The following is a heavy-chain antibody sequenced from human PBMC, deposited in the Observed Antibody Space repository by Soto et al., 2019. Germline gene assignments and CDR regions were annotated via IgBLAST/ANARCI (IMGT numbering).Heavy chain of an antibody. Sequence: ASVKVSCKASGGTFGSYAISWVRQAPGQGLEWMGGIIPIFGTANYAQKFQGRVTITRDTSASTAYMELSSLRSEDTAVYYCARGSCWYDGRLEFDYWGQGTLVTVSS. CDR1: GGTFGSYA. J-gene: IGHJ4*02. CDR3: ARGSCWYDGRLEFDY. V-gene: IGHV1-69*05. CDR2: IIPIFGTA. D-gene: IGHD6-19*01.